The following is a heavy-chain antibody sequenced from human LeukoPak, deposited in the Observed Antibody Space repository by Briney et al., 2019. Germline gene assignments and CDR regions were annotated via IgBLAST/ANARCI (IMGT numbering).Heavy chain of an antibody. Sequence: PGGSLRLSCAASGFTFSSYAMSWVRQAPGKGLEWVSGISGSGGSTYYADSVKGRFTISRDNSMNTLYLQMNSLRAADTAVYYCAKMVVVVLPAPQDYWGQGSLVTVSS. J-gene: IGHJ4*02. CDR3: AKMVVVVLPAPQDY. D-gene: IGHD2-15*01. CDR1: GFTFSSYA. V-gene: IGHV3-23*01. CDR2: ISGSGGST.